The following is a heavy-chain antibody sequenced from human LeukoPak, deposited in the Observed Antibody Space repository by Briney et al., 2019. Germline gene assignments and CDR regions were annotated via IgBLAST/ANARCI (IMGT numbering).Heavy chain of an antibody. CDR1: GYTFTGYY. D-gene: IGHD6-13*01. Sequence: ASVKVSCKASGYTFTGYYMHWVRQAPGQGLEWMGRINPNSGGTNYAQKFQGRVTMTRDTSISRAYMELSRLRSDDTAVYYCARADLDGPLQQLVPFDYWGQGTLVTVSS. J-gene: IGHJ4*02. CDR3: ARADLDGPLQQLVPFDY. CDR2: INPNSGGT. V-gene: IGHV1-2*06.